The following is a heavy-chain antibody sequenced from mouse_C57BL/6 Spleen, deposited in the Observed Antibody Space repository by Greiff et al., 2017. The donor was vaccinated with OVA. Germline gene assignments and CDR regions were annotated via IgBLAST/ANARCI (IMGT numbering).Heavy chain of an antibody. V-gene: IGHV10-1*01. J-gene: IGHJ3*01. CDR2: LRSKSNNYAT. D-gene: IGHD1-1*01. Sequence: EVQRVESGGGLVQPKGSLKLSCAASGFSFNTYAMNWVRQAPGKGLEWVARLRSKSNNYATYYADSVKDRFTISRDDSESMLYLQMNNLKTEDTAMYYCVREGYYGSSYTWFAYWGQGTLVTVSA. CDR1: GFSFNTYA. CDR3: VREGYYGSSYTWFAY.